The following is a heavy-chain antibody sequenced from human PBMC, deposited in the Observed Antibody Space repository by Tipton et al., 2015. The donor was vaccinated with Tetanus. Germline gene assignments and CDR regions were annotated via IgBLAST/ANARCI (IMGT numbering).Heavy chain of an antibody. V-gene: IGHV4-31*03. J-gene: IGHJ5*02. CDR3: ARGGDNLTFQRPTGRWFDP. D-gene: IGHD1-1*01. CDR2: ISSRGST. Sequence: TLSLTCTVSGGSVSSGAYCWSWIRQHPGKGLESIGCISSRGSTYYNPSLTSRVSISVDTSKNQFPLKLTSVTAADTAIYYCARGGDNLTFQRPTGRWFDPWGHGTLVTVSS. CDR1: GGSVSSGAYC.